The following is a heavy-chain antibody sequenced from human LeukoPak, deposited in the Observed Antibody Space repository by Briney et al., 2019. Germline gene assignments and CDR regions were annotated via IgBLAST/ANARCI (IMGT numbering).Heavy chain of an antibody. J-gene: IGHJ4*02. D-gene: IGHD3-22*01. Sequence: SETLSLTCTVSGGSISSYYWSWIRQPPGKGLEWIGEINHSGSTNYNPSLKSRVTISVDTSKNQFSLKLSSVTAADTAVYYCARGRMNYYDSSGYLRPSDYWGQGTLVTVSS. CDR1: GGSISSYY. CDR3: ARGRMNYYDSSGYLRPSDY. CDR2: INHSGST. V-gene: IGHV4-34*01.